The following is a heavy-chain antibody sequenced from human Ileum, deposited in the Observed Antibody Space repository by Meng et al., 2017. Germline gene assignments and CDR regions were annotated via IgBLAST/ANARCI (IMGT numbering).Heavy chain of an antibody. V-gene: IGHV4-61*02. CDR2: IDTSGST. Sequence: QGQLQGSGHGLLKPFQTLPLTCPVYGVSTSSGSYYWSWIRQPAGKGLEWIGRIDTSGSTNYNPSRKSRVTISIETSKNQFSLNLSSVTATDTAVYYCARSSSHRFDPWGQGTLVTVSS. J-gene: IGHJ5*02. CDR3: ARSSSHRFDP. CDR1: GVSTSSGSYY.